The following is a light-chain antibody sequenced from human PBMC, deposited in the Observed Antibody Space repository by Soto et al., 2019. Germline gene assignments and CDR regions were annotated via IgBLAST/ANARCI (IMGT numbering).Light chain of an antibody. CDR1: QSVSSNY. CDR2: GIS. V-gene: IGKV3-20*01. J-gene: IGKJ1*01. CDR3: QQYGTSRT. Sequence: EIVLTQSPGTLSLSPGERATLSCRASQSVSSNYLAWYQQKSGQDPRLLIYGISSRATGIPDRFSGSGSGTDFTLTISRLEPEDFAVYYCQQYGTSRTFGQGTKVDIK.